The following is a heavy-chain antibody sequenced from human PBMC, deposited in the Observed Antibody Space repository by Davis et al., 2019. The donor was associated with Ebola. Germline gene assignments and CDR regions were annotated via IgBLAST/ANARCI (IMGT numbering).Heavy chain of an antibody. CDR3: ARDLPNNWFDP. Sequence: GESLKISCAASGFTISNYWMHWVRQGPGQGLVWVSRINNDGSGTVYADSVKGRFTISRDNAKNTAYLQMNSLRAEDTAMYYCARDLPNNWFDPWGQGTLVTVSS. D-gene: IGHD2-2*01. CDR1: GFTISNYW. CDR2: INNDGSGT. V-gene: IGHV3-74*01. J-gene: IGHJ5*02.